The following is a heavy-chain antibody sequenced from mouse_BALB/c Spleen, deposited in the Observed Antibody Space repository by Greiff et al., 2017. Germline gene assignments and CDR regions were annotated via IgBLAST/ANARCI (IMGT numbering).Heavy chain of an antibody. CDR3: VRGDYRYDWFAY. Sequence: EVMLVESGGGLVQPKGSLKLSCAASGFTFNTYAMNWVRQAPGKGLEWVARIRSKSNNYATYYADSVKDRFTISRDDSQSMLYLQMNNLKTEDTAMYYCVRGDYRYDWFAYWGQGTLVTVSA. CDR1: GFTFNTYA. CDR2: IRSKSNNYAT. V-gene: IGHV10-1*02. D-gene: IGHD2-14*01. J-gene: IGHJ3*01.